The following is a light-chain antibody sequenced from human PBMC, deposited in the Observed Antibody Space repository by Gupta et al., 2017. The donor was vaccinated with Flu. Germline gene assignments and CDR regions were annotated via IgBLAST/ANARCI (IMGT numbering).Light chain of an antibody. V-gene: IGKV3-15*01. J-gene: IGKJ1*01. Sequence: EIVMTQSPASLSVSPGESATLSCRASQSVGSKLAWYQFKPGQAPSLLIAGASTRATDFPVRFSSRGSGAYITLTSSMLPSGDLTVYCLQQYDNWPRTFGQGTRVEIK. CDR1: QSVGSK. CDR2: GAS. CDR3: QQYDNWPRT.